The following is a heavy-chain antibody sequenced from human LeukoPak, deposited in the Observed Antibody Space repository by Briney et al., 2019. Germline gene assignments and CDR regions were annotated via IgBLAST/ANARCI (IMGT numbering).Heavy chain of an antibody. J-gene: IGHJ5*02. CDR2: IYYSGST. CDR1: GGSISSSSYY. V-gene: IGHV4-39*01. Sequence: SETLSLTCTVSGGSISSSSYYWGWIRQPPGKGLEWIGSIYYSGSTYNNPSLKSRVTISVDTSKNQFSLKLSSVTAADTAVYYCASKQWRVRDWFDPWGQGTLVTVSS. CDR3: ASKQWRVRDWFDP. D-gene: IGHD6-19*01.